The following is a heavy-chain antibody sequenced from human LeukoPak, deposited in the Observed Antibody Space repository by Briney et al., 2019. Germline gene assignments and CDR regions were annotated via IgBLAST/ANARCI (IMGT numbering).Heavy chain of an antibody. Sequence: SETLSLTCTVSGGSISSSSYYWVWIRQPPVKGLEWIGSIYYSGSTYYNPSLKSRVTISVDTSKNQFSLKLSSVTAADTAVYYCGVDSSSLPKSDWPGVIFDYWGQGTLVTVSS. J-gene: IGHJ4*02. V-gene: IGHV4-39*07. D-gene: IGHD6-13*01. CDR3: GVDSSSLPKSDWPGVIFDY. CDR1: GGSISSSSYY. CDR2: IYYSGST.